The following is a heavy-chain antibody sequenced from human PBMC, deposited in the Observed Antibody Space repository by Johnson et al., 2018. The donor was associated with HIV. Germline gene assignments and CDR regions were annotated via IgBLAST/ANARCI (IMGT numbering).Heavy chain of an antibody. V-gene: IGHV3-33*06. J-gene: IGHJ3*02. Sequence: QMQLVESGGGLVQPGGSLSLSCAASGFTVSNNYINWVRQAPGKGLEWVAVIWYDGSNKYYADSVKGRFTISRDNSKNTLYLQMNSLRAEDTAVYYCAKDRGAARAFDAFDIWGQGTMVTVSS. CDR3: AKDRGAARAFDAFDI. CDR2: IWYDGSNK. CDR1: GFTVSNNY. D-gene: IGHD6-6*01.